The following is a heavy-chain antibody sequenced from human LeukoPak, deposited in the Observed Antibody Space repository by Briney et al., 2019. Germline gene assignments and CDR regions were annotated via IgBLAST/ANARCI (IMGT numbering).Heavy chain of an antibody. CDR1: GFTFSSYW. J-gene: IGHJ6*02. Sequence: GGSLRLSCAASGFTFSSYWMSWVRQAPGKGLEWVANIKQDGSEKYYVDSVKGRFTISRDNAKNSQYLQMNSLRAEDTAVYYCARDYEPSRLNYYYYGMDVWGQGTTVTVSS. CDR2: IKQDGSEK. D-gene: IGHD3-3*01. CDR3: ARDYEPSRLNYYYYGMDV. V-gene: IGHV3-7*01.